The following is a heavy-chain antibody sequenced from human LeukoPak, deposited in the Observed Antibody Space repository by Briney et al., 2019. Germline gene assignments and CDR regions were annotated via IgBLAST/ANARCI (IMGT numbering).Heavy chain of an antibody. CDR3: ATGASKVTTDFANY. Sequence: GESLKISCKGSGYSFTSYWIGWVRQMPGKGLEWMGRIDPSDSYTKYSPSFEGHVTISVDKSISTAFLQWSSLKASDSAMYYCATGASKVTTDFANYWGQGSQVAVSS. CDR1: GYSFTSYW. J-gene: IGHJ4*02. CDR2: IDPSDSYT. V-gene: IGHV5-10-1*01. D-gene: IGHD4-17*01.